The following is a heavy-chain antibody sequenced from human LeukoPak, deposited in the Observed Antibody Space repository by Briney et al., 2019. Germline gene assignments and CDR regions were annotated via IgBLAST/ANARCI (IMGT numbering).Heavy chain of an antibody. Sequence: PGGSLRLSCAASGFTLSGSYMHWVRQAPGKGLEWVGHVRQNYETAYVASVTGRFTISRDDSENTAYLHMNNLKTDDTAIYFCARQANSCHDYWGQGTLVTVSS. D-gene: IGHD2-2*01. J-gene: IGHJ4*02. V-gene: IGHV3-73*01. CDR1: GFTLSGSY. CDR2: VRQNYET. CDR3: ARQANSCHDY.